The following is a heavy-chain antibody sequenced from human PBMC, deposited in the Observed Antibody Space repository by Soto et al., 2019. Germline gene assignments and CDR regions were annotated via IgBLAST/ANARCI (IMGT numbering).Heavy chain of an antibody. CDR3: ARVFPSEGFWSGYFYYYGMDV. CDR2: ISSSSSYI. Sequence: VGSLRLSCAASGFTFSSYSMNWVRQAPGKGLEWVSSISSSSSYIYYAYSVKGRFTISRDNAKNSLYLQMNSLRAEDTALYYCARVFPSEGFWSGYFYYYGMDVWGQGTTVTVSS. J-gene: IGHJ6*02. CDR1: GFTFSSYS. V-gene: IGHV3-21*01. D-gene: IGHD3-3*01.